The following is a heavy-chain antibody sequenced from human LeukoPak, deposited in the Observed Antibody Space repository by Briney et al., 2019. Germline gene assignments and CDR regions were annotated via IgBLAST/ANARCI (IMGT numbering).Heavy chain of an antibody. CDR3: ATMRIDYYYGMDV. Sequence: SETLSLTCAVSGVSISTTKWWSWVRQPPGKGLEWIGEIFHSGSTNYNPSLKSRVTISVDKSKNHFSLKLSSVTAADTAVYYCATMRIDYYYGMDVWGQGTTVTVSS. V-gene: IGHV4-4*02. CDR2: IFHSGST. D-gene: IGHD2-15*01. J-gene: IGHJ6*02. CDR1: GVSISTTKW.